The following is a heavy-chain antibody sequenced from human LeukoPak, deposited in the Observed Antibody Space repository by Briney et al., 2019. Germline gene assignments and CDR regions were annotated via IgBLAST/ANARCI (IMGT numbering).Heavy chain of an antibody. CDR1: GFSFSDFG. CDR3: AKGITSNDAFDI. J-gene: IGHJ3*02. D-gene: IGHD3-10*01. CDR2: ISYDGSNK. V-gene: IGHV3-30*18. Sequence: GRSLRLSCAASGFSFSDFGMHWVRQAPGKGLEWVAVISYDGSNKYYADSVKGLFTISRDNSKNTMYLQMNSLGVEDTAMYYCAKGITSNDAFDIWGQGTMVTVS.